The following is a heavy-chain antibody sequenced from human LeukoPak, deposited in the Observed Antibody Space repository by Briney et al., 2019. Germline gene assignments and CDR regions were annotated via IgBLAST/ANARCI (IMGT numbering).Heavy chain of an antibody. J-gene: IGHJ4*02. CDR2: VDPEDGET. CDR1: GYTFTDYY. CDR3: ATETKNFFDY. Sequence: ATVKISCKASGYTFTDYYMHWVQQAPGKGLEWMGRVDPEDGETIYAEKLQGRVTITADTSTDTAYMELSSLRSEDTAVYYCATETKNFFDYWGQGTLVTVSS. V-gene: IGHV1-69-2*01. D-gene: IGHD1-7*01.